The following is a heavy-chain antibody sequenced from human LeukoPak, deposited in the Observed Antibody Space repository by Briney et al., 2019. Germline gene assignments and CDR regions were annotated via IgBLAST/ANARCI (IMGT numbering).Heavy chain of an antibody. Sequence: SETLSLTCTVSGGSISGYHWSWFRQPPGKGLEWIAYIYYSGSTNYNPSLKSRVTISVDTSKNQFSLKLSSVTAVDTPVYYCARGVKIEYSSSSRNWYFDLWGRGTLVTVSS. J-gene: IGHJ2*01. CDR3: ARGVKIEYSSSSRNWYFDL. V-gene: IGHV4-59*08. D-gene: IGHD6-6*01. CDR2: IYYSGST. CDR1: GGSISGYH.